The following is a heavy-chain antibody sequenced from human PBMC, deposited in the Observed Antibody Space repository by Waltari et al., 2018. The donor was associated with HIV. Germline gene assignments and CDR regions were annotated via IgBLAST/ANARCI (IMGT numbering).Heavy chain of an antibody. CDR3: ARSITVAGTRGLGMDV. Sequence: EVQLAESGGGLVKSGESLRLSCAASGSTFCTFSFQWVRQAPGKGLEWVAYISSGSNFMYYADSVKGRFTISRDNAKNSVYLQMNSLRAEDTAQYYCARSITVAGTRGLGMDVWGQGTTVTVSS. D-gene: IGHD6-19*01. V-gene: IGHV3-21*01. J-gene: IGHJ6*02. CDR2: ISSGSNFM. CDR1: GSTFCTFS.